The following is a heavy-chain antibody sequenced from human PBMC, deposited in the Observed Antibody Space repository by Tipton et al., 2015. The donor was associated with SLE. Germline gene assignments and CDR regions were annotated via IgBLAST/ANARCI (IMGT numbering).Heavy chain of an antibody. Sequence: TLSLTCTVSGGSLSGYYWTWIRQPPGKGLEWIGEVSHSGSTLYNASLESRVTISVDTSKNQFSLKLSSVTAADTALYYCARDVHNGYDLWGQGNLVTVSA. V-gene: IGHV4-34*01. CDR1: GGSLSGYY. CDR3: ARDVHNGYDL. J-gene: IGHJ4*02. D-gene: IGHD5-18*01. CDR2: VSHSGST.